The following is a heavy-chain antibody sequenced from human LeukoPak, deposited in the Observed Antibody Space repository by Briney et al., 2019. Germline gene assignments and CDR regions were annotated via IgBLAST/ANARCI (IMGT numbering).Heavy chain of an antibody. D-gene: IGHD3-22*01. CDR2: INFDGTMT. CDR1: GISLPNYW. Sequence: PGGSLRLSCAASGISLPNYWIHWVRQAPGKGLVWVSRINFDGTMTNYVDSVKGRFTVSRDNAKNTVYLQMNSLRAEDTAVYYCARDRYYDSSGWSDYWGQGTLVTVSS. CDR3: ARDRYYDSSGWSDY. V-gene: IGHV3-74*01. J-gene: IGHJ4*02.